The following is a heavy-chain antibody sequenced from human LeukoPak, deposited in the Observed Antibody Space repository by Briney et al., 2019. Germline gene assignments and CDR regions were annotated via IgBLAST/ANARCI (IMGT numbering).Heavy chain of an antibody. J-gene: IGHJ4*02. CDR1: GFIFSHHG. Sequence: PGGSLRLSCATSGFIFSHHGMNWVRQAPGKGLEWVSGIRADAVTTYYADSVKGRFTISRDNSKNTLYLQMNSLRAEDTAVYYCTVTTKGYWGQGTLVTVSS. CDR3: TVTTKGY. V-gene: IGHV3-23*01. D-gene: IGHD4-11*01. CDR2: IRADAVTT.